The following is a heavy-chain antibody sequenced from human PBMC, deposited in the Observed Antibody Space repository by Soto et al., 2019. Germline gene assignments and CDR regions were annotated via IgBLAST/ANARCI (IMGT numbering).Heavy chain of an antibody. J-gene: IGHJ5*02. Sequence: GGSLRLSCASSGVTFSSYAMHWVRQAPGKGLEWVAVISYDGSNKYYADSVKGRFTISRDNSKNTLYVQMNSLRAEDTAVYYCARDSRKNPPTGYPSRGARDWFEPWGEGTLVTVSS. V-gene: IGHV3-30-3*01. CDR2: ISYDGSNK. D-gene: IGHD3-9*01. CDR3: ARDSRKNPPTGYPSRGARDWFEP. CDR1: GVTFSSYA.